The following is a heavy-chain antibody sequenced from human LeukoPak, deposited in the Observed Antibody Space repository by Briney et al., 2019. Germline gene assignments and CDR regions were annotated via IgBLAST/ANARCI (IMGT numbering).Heavy chain of an antibody. D-gene: IGHD1-26*01. CDR1: GFTLSSYA. Sequence: GGSLRLSCAASGFTLSSYAMHWVRQPAGKGLEWVSAIGTAGDTFYPGSVKGRFTISRENAKKSLFLQMNSLRAEDTAVYYCARQNTPHGNFDYWGQGTLVTVSS. CDR3: ARQNTPHGNFDY. CDR2: IGTAGDT. V-gene: IGHV3-13*01. J-gene: IGHJ4*02.